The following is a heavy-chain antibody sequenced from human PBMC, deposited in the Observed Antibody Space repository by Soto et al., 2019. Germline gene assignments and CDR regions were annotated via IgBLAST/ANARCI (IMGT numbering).Heavy chain of an antibody. V-gene: IGHV4-31*03. Sequence: SETLSLTCTVSGGSILSGGHYWTWIRQHPGKGLEWIGRIFFSGNTHSNPAPKSRLTFSLDTAKNQFSLKLTSVTAADTAIYYWERDNYAGMLNFCGQAAMVTL. CDR1: GGSILSGGHY. D-gene: IGHD1-7*01. CDR2: IFFSGNT. CDR3: ERDNYAGMLNF. J-gene: IGHJ4*02.